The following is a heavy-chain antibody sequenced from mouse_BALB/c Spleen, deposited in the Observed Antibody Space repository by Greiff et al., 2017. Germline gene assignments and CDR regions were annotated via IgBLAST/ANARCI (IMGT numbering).Heavy chain of an antibody. D-gene: IGHD2-4*01. J-gene: IGHJ4*01. CDR2: IWAGGST. CDR3: ARDGNYDYDGGYYAMDY. V-gene: IGHV2-9*02. CDR1: GFSLTSYG. Sequence: LQESGPGLVAPSQSLSITCTVSGFSLTSYGVHWVRQPPGKGLEWLGVIWAGGSTNYNSALMSRLSISKDNSKSQVFLKMNSLQTDDTAMYYCARDGNYDYDGGYYAMDYWGQGTSVTVSS.